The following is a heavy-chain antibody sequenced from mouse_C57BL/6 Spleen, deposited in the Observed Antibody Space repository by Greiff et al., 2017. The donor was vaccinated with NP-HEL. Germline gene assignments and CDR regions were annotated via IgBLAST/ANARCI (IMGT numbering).Heavy chain of an antibody. CDR1: GYSFTSCY. CDR2: IYPGSGNT. Sequence: QVHVKQSGPELVKPGASVKISCKASGYSFTSCYIHWVKQRPGQGLEWIGWIYPGSGNTKYNEKFKGKATPTADTSSSTAYMQLSSLTSEDSAVYYCAKHYGSSYDYWGQGTTLTVSS. J-gene: IGHJ2*01. D-gene: IGHD1-1*01. V-gene: IGHV1-66*01. CDR3: AKHYGSSYDY.